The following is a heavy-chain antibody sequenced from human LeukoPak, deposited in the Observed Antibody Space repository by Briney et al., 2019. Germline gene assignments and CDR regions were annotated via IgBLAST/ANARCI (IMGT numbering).Heavy chain of an antibody. V-gene: IGHV3-23*01. CDR1: GFTFSSYA. Sequence: GGSLRLSCAASGFTFSSYAMSWVRQAPGKGLEWVSAISGSGGCTYYADSVKGRFTISRDNSKNTLYLQMNSLRAEDTAVYYCAKQQVGITAFDYWGRGTLVTVSS. D-gene: IGHD2-21*01. CDR3: AKQQVGITAFDY. J-gene: IGHJ4*02. CDR2: ISGSGGCT.